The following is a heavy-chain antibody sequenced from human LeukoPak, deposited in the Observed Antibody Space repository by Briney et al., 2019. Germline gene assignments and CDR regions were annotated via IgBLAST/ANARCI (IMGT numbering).Heavy chain of an antibody. CDR2: IYYSGST. CDR1: GGSISVYY. CDR3: ARHSKYYYDSSGPYVGYFQH. D-gene: IGHD3-22*01. V-gene: IGHV4-59*08. Sequence: PSETLSLTCTVSGGSISVYYWSWIRQPPGKGLEWIGYIYYSGSTNYNPSLKSRVTISVDTSKNQFSLKLSSVTAADTAVYYCARHSKYYYDSSGPYVGYFQHWGQGTLVTVSS. J-gene: IGHJ1*01.